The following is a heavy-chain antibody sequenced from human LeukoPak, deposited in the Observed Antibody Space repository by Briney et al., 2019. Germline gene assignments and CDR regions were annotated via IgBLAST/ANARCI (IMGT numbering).Heavy chain of an antibody. CDR2: MFYSGST. CDR3: ARRVAATRYFDY. Sequence: KSSETLSLTCTVSGGSISSSSYYWDWIRQPPGRGLEWIGSMFYSGSTYYNPSLKSRVTIAVDTSKNQFSLKLGSVTAADTAVYYCARRVAATRYFDYWGQGTLVTVSS. CDR1: GGSISSSSYY. V-gene: IGHV4-39*01. J-gene: IGHJ4*02. D-gene: IGHD6-19*01.